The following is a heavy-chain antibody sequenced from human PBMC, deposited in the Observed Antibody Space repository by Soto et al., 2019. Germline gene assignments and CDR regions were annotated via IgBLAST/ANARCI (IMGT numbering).Heavy chain of an antibody. D-gene: IGHD4-17*01. J-gene: IGHJ6*04. CDR1: GFTFSTYG. V-gene: IGHV3-30*18. CDR3: AKDLQSYGDYDYYCYGMDV. Sequence: QVQLVESGGGEVQPGRSLTISCAASGFTFSTYGMHWVRQTPGKGLEWVAVISYDGTNKFYSDSVKGRFTISRDNFKNTLTLQMNSLRADYTAVYSCAKDLQSYGDYDYYCYGMDVWGVGTRVTVSS. CDR2: ISYDGTNK.